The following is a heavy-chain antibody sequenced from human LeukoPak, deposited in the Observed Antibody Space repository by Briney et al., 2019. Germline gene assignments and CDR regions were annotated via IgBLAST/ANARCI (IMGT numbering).Heavy chain of an antibody. J-gene: IGHJ5*02. CDR2: ISAYNGNT. CDR3: ARTRNTVTTNWFDP. CDR1: GYTFTSYA. Sequence: ASVKVSCKASGYTFTSYAISWVRQAPGQGLEWMGWISAYNGNTNYAQKLQGRVTMTTDTSTSTAFMELRSLRFDDTAVYYCARTRNTVTTNWFDPWGQGTLVTVSS. D-gene: IGHD4-17*01. V-gene: IGHV1-18*01.